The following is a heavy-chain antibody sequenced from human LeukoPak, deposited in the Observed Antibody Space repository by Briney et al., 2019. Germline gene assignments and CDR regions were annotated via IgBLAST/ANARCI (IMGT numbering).Heavy chain of an antibody. CDR2: IDSDGSRT. Sequence: TGGSLRLXCAASRFTFSNYWMHWDRRAPGKGLVWVSRIDSDGSRTSYADSVKGRFTISRDNAKNTLYLQMSSLRAEDTAVYYCARKSGSYYFFDYWGQGTLVTVSS. CDR1: RFTFSNYW. D-gene: IGHD1-26*01. CDR3: ARKSGSYYFFDY. J-gene: IGHJ4*02. V-gene: IGHV3-74*01.